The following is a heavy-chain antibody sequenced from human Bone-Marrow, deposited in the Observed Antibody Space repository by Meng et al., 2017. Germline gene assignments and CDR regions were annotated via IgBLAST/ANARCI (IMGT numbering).Heavy chain of an antibody. J-gene: IGHJ4*02. CDR3: ARGPTTMAHDFDY. CDR2: FHHSGTT. Sequence: QVQLQEAGPGLVKPSGTLSLTCGVAGASVSSGYWWTWVRQPPGKGLEWIGEFHHSGTTNYNPSLESRATISVDTSQNNLSLKLSSVTAADSAVYYCARGPTTMAHDFDYWGQGTLVTVSS. D-gene: IGHD4-11*01. CDR1: GASVSSGYW. V-gene: IGHV4-4*02.